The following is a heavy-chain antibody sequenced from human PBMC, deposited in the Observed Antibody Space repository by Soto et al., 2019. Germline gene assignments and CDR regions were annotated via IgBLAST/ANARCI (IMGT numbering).Heavy chain of an antibody. D-gene: IGHD6-19*01. Sequence: ASVKVSCKASGYTFTSYGISWVRQAPGQRLEWMGWISAYNGNTNYAQNLQGIATMTTATSPSTAFMVLRSLRPDDTPASSCTRAIAVAGTAWGQGTLGTVSS. CDR3: TRAIAVAGTA. CDR2: ISAYNGNT. J-gene: IGHJ5*02. V-gene: IGHV1-18*01. CDR1: GYTFTSYG.